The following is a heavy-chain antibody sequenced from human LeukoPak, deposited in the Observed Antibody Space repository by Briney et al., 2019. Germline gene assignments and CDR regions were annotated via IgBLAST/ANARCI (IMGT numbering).Heavy chain of an antibody. CDR1: GFTFSSYT. CDR3: ARDPEDSRHPYGMGV. CDR2: ISSSSSYI. Sequence: GGSLRLSCAASGFTFSSYTMNWVRQAPGKGLEWVSSISSSSSYISYADSVKGRFTISRDNAKNSLYLQMNSLRVEDTAVYYCARDPEDSRHPYGMGVWGQGTTVTVSS. D-gene: IGHD3-22*01. J-gene: IGHJ6*02. V-gene: IGHV3-21*01.